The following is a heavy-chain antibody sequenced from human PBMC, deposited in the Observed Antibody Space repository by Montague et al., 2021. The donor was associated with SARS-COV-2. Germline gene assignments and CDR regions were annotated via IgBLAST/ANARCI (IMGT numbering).Heavy chain of an antibody. V-gene: IGHV4-59*12. D-gene: IGHD2-15*01. CDR2: VNHSGTT. Sequence: SETLSLTCTLSGGSISNYYWSWIRQPPGKGLEWIGYVNHSGTTIYNPSVKSGVTISEDASKNQFSLRLNSVTAADTAVYYCARGRPPVVVAGAGPAGCAFDIWGQGTMVTVSS. CDR1: GGSISNYY. J-gene: IGHJ3*02. CDR3: ARGRPPVVVAGAGPAGCAFDI.